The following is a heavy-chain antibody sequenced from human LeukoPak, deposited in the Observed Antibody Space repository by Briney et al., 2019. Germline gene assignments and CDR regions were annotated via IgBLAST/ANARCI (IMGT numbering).Heavy chain of an antibody. CDR2: IKSKIDGGTT. Sequence: GGSLRLSCAASGFTFSNAWMSWVRQAPGKGLEWVGRIKSKIDGGTTDYAAPVKGGFTISRDDSKNTLYLQMNSLKTEDTAVYYCGSGNWFDPWGQGTLVTVSS. V-gene: IGHV3-15*01. D-gene: IGHD3-10*01. CDR1: GFTFSNAW. J-gene: IGHJ5*02. CDR3: GSGNWFDP.